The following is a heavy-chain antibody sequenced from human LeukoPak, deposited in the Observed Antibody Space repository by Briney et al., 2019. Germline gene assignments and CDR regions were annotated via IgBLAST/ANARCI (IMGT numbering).Heavy chain of an antibody. CDR3: ARPGSYLGDNWFDP. Sequence: QTGGSLRLSCAASGFTFSSYAMHWVRQAPGKGLEWVAVISYDGSNKYYADSVKGRFTISRDNSKNTLYLQMNSLRAEDTAVYYCARPGSYLGDNWFDPWGQGTLVTVFS. J-gene: IGHJ5*02. CDR2: ISYDGSNK. CDR1: GFTFSSYA. D-gene: IGHD1-26*01. V-gene: IGHV3-30*01.